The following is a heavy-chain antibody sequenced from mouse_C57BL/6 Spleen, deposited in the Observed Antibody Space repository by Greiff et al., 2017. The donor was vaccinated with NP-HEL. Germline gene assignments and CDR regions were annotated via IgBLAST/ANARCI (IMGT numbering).Heavy chain of an antibody. CDR1: GYTFTSYW. CDR2: IDPSDSYT. J-gene: IGHJ3*01. D-gene: IGHD2-10*02. CDR3: ASSAPYGNFFFAY. V-gene: IGHV1-69*01. Sequence: VQLQQPGAELVMPGASVKLSCKASGYTFTSYWMHWVKQRPGQGLEWIGEIDPSDSYTNYNQKFKGKSTLTVDKSSSTAYMQLSSLTSEDSAVYYCASSAPYGNFFFAYWGQGTLVTVSA.